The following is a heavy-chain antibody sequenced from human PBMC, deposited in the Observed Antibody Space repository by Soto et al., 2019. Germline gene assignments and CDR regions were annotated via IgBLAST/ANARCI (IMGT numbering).Heavy chain of an antibody. CDR2: IYPGDSDT. D-gene: IGHD3-10*01. CDR1: GYSFTSYW. V-gene: IGHV5-51*01. CDR3: ATKGRGYYGSGTLDY. Sequence: PGESLKISRKGSGYSFTSYWIGWVRQMPGKGLEWMGIIYPGDSDTRYSPSFQGQVTISADKSISTAYLQWSSLKASDTAMYYCATKGRGYYGSGTLDYWGQGTLVTVSS. J-gene: IGHJ4*02.